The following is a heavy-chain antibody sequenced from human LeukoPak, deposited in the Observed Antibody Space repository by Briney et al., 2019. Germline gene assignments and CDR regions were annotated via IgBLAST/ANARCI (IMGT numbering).Heavy chain of an antibody. Sequence: SETLSLTCAVYGGSFSGYYWSWIRQPPGKGLEWIGEINHSGSTNYNPSLKSRVTISVDTSKNQFSLKLSSVTAADTAVYYCARLGPSSGAFDIWGQGTMVTVSS. D-gene: IGHD3-10*01. V-gene: IGHV4-34*01. J-gene: IGHJ3*02. CDR3: ARLGPSSGAFDI. CDR1: GGSFSGYY. CDR2: INHSGST.